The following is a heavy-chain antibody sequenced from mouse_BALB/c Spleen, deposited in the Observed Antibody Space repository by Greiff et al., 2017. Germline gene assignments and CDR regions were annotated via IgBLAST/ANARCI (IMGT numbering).Heavy chain of an antibody. J-gene: IGHJ4*01. CDR2: INPGSGGT. CDR3: ARPYYRYDADYAMDY. D-gene: IGHD2-14*01. V-gene: IGHV1-54*01. Sequence: VKLQESGAELVRPGTSVKVSCKASGYAFTNYLIEWVKQRPGQGLEWIGVINPGSGGTNYNEKFKGKATLTADKSSSTAYMQLSSLTSDDSAVYFCARPYYRYDADYAMDYWGQGTSVTVSS. CDR1: GYAFTNYL.